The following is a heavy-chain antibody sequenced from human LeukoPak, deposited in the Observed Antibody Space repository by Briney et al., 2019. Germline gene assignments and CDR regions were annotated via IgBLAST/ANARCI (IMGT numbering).Heavy chain of an antibody. V-gene: IGHV3-30*18. CDR1: GFTFSSYG. CDR3: AKPRPRSGGSYWGIDY. Sequence: GGSLRLSCEASGFTFSSYGMHWVRQAPGKGLEWVAVISYDGSNKYYADSVKGRFTISRDNSKNTLYLQMNSLRAEDTAVYYCAKPRPRSGGSYWGIDYWGQGTLVTVSS. D-gene: IGHD1-26*01. CDR2: ISYDGSNK. J-gene: IGHJ4*02.